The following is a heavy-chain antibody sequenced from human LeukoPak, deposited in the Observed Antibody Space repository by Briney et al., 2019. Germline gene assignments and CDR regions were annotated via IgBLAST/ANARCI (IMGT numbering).Heavy chain of an antibody. CDR1: GFTFSSYA. J-gene: IGHJ4*02. CDR3: AKDPLIGSQVPNAFDY. V-gene: IGHV3-23*01. D-gene: IGHD3-10*01. Sequence: TGGSLRLSCAASGFTFSSYAMSWVRQAPGKGLEWVSAISGSGGSTYYADSVKGRFTISRDNPKNTLYLQMNSLRAEDTAVYYCAKDPLIGSQVPNAFDYWGQGTLVTVSS. CDR2: ISGSGGST.